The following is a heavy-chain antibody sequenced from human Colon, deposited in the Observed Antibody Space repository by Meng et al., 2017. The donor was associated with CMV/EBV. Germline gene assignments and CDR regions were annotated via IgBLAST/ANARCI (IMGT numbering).Heavy chain of an antibody. Sequence: VSCKASGGTFSSYTISWVRQAPGQGLEWMGRIIPILGIANYAQKFLGRVTTTADKSTSTAYMELSSLRSEDTAVYYCASPRGSGTGYYFDYWGQGTLVTVSS. D-gene: IGHD1-7*01. V-gene: IGHV1-69*02. CDR3: ASPRGSGTGYYFDY. CDR2: IIPILGIA. CDR1: GGTFSSYT. J-gene: IGHJ4*02.